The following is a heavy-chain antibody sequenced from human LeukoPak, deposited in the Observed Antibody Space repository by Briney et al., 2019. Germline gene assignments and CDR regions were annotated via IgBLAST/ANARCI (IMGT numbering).Heavy chain of an antibody. Sequence: NPSETLSLTCTVSGGSISSYYWSWLRQPAGKGLEWLGRIYISGSGSTNYNPSLKSRVTMSVDTSKNQFSLKLSSVTAADTAVYYCARGGYYYDSSGYGRFDYWGQGTLVTVSS. CDR2: IYISGSGST. CDR3: ARGGYYYDSSGYGRFDY. D-gene: IGHD3-22*01. V-gene: IGHV4-4*07. CDR1: GGSISSYY. J-gene: IGHJ4*02.